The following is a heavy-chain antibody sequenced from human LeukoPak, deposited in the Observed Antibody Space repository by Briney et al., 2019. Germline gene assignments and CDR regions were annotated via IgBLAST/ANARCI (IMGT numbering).Heavy chain of an antibody. Sequence: SETLSLTCTVSGGSISSYYWSWVRQPPGKGLEWIGYIYYSGSTNYNPSLKSRVTISVDTSKNQFSLKLSSVTAADTAVYYCTSGRPLGFDYWGQGTLVTVSS. CDR1: GGSISSYY. D-gene: IGHD1-26*01. CDR3: TSGRPLGFDY. J-gene: IGHJ4*02. CDR2: IYYSGST. V-gene: IGHV4-59*13.